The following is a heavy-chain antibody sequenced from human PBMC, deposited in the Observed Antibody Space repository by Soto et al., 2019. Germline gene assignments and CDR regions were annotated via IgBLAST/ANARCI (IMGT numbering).Heavy chain of an antibody. CDR3: ARGYSNYAADYYYGMDV. V-gene: IGHV4-34*01. D-gene: IGHD4-4*01. J-gene: IGHJ6*02. CDR1: GGSFSGYY. Sequence: SETLSLTCAVYGGSFSGYYWSWIRQPPGKGLEWIGEINHSGSTNYNPSLKSRVTISVDTSKNQFSLKLSSVTAADTAVYYCARGYSNYAADYYYGMDVWGQGTTVTVSS. CDR2: INHSGST.